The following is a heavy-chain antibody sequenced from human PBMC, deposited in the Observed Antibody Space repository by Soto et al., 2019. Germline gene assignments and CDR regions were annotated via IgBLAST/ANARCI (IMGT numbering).Heavy chain of an antibody. CDR1: GFSFRTTW. D-gene: IGHD1-26*01. CDR3: STGSPFSGSVIDY. Sequence: EVQLVESGGGLVKPGGSLGHSCAASGFSFRTTWMAWVRQAPGKGLEWVGRIKSKSAGETTDYADPVKGRFTISRDDSKDTLYLYMDSLETGDTAVYYCSTGSPFSGSVIDYWGQGTLVTVSS. J-gene: IGHJ4*02. V-gene: IGHV3-15*05. CDR2: IKSKSAGETT.